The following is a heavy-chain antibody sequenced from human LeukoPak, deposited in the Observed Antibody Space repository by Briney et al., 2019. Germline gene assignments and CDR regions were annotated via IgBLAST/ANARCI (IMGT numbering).Heavy chain of an antibody. V-gene: IGHV4-4*02. CDR3: ARHLLRTSTSFDY. CDR2: IYHSGST. Sequence: SETLSLTCAVSGGSISSSNWWSWVRQPPGKGLEWIGEIYHSGSTNYNPSLKSRVTISLDTSKNQFSLKLSSVTAADTAVYYCARHLLRTSTSFDYWARETWSPSPQ. D-gene: IGHD1-14*01. J-gene: IGHJ4*02. CDR1: GGSISSSNW.